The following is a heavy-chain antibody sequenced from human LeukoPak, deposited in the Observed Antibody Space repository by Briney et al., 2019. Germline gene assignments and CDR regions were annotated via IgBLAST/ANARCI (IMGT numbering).Heavy chain of an antibody. V-gene: IGHV3-7*01. CDR1: GFTFSSYW. CDR2: IKQDGSEK. J-gene: IGHJ4*02. Sequence: PGGSLRLSCAASGFTFSSYWISWVRQAPGKGLEWVANIKQDGSEKYYVDSVKGRFTISRDNAKNSLYLQMNSLRAEDTAVYYCTKDDDSTSYYFDYWGQGTLVTVSS. CDR3: TKDDDSTSYYFDY. D-gene: IGHD2-2*01.